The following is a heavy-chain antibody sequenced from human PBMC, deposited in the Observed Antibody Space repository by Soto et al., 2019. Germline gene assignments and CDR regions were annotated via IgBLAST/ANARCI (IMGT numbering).Heavy chain of an antibody. D-gene: IGHD5-18*01. V-gene: IGHV3-30-3*01. CDR2: ISYDGSNK. CDR3: ARDRTAMAQYYFDY. Sequence: PGGSLRLSCAASGFTFSSYAMHWVRQAPGKGLEWVAVISYDGSNKYYADSVKGRFTISRDNSKNMLYLQMNSLRAEDTAVYYCARDRTAMAQYYFDYWGQGTLVTVSS. J-gene: IGHJ4*02. CDR1: GFTFSSYA.